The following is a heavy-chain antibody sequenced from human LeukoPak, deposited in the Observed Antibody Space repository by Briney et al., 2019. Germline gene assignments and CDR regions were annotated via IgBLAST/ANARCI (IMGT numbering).Heavy chain of an antibody. Sequence: GGSLRLSCAASGFTFADYAMHWVRQAPGKGLEWVSVISWNSGNIGYADSVKGRFTISRDNSKNTLYLQMNSLRAEDTAVYYCAKGFGELLSVYNWFDPWGQGTLVTVSS. CDR1: GFTFADYA. CDR2: ISWNSGNI. D-gene: IGHD3-10*01. V-gene: IGHV3-9*01. J-gene: IGHJ5*02. CDR3: AKGFGELLSVYNWFDP.